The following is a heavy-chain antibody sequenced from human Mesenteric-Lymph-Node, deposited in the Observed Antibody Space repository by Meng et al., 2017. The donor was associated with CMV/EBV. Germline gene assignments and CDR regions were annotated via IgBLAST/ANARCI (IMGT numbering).Heavy chain of an antibody. CDR2: INHSGST. V-gene: IGHV4-34*01. J-gene: IGHJ4*02. D-gene: IGHD3-22*01. Sequence: SETLSLTCAVYGGSFSGYYWNCIRQSPGKGLEWIGEINHSGSTNYNPSLKSRVTISVDTSKNQFSLKLSSVTAADTAVYYCARSSLLYYYDSSGYYYHYWGQGTLVTVSS. CDR3: ARSSLLYYYDSSGYYYHY. CDR1: GGSFSGYY.